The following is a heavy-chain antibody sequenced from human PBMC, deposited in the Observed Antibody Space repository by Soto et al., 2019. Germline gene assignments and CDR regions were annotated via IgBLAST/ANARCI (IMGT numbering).Heavy chain of an antibody. D-gene: IGHD1-26*01. J-gene: IGHJ4*01. V-gene: IGHV4-59*01. CDR3: ARGVGATPNFDN. Sequence: PSETLSLTSTVSGVSISSYYWSWIRQPPGKGLEWIGYIFYSGSTNYNPSLKSRVTISVETSKNQFSLKLSSVTAADTAVYYCARGVGATPNFDNWGQGTLVTVSS. CDR1: GVSISSYY. CDR2: IFYSGST.